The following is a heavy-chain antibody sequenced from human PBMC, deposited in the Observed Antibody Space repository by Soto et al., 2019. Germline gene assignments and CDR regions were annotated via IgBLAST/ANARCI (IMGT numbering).Heavy chain of an antibody. J-gene: IGHJ5*02. V-gene: IGHV1-69*06. CDR2: IIPIFGTT. D-gene: IGHD1-26*01. Sequence: QVQLVQSGAEVKKPGSSVKVSCKASGGTFTSLALSWVRQAPGQGLEWMGGIIPIFGTTNYAQKFQGRVTITADKATSHAYMELTNLTSEDTAVYYCARATTKDGTWGQGTLVSVSA. CDR3: ARATTKDGT. CDR1: GGTFTSLA.